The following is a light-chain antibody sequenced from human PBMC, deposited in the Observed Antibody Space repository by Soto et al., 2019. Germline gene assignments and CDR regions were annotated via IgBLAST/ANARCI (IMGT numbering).Light chain of an antibody. V-gene: IGKV1-5*01. Sequence: DIQMTQSPSTLSASVGDRVTITCRASQSISSWLAWYQQKPGKAPNLLIYDASSLESGVPSRFSGSGSGTEFTLTISSLQPDDFATYYCQQRTFGQGTKVEIK. CDR3: QQRT. CDR1: QSISSW. CDR2: DAS. J-gene: IGKJ1*01.